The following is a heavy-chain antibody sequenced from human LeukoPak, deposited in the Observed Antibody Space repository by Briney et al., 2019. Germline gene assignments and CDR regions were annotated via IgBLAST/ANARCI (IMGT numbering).Heavy chain of an antibody. J-gene: IGHJ4*02. CDR2: MNPNTGDT. Sequence: ASVKVSCKASGYTFNGHDINWVRQATGQGLEWMGWMNPNTGDTGYAQKFQGRVTMTRNTSIDTAYMELSGLKSEDTAVYYCTRGSLSGSSRDYWGQGTLVTVSS. CDR1: GYTFNGHD. V-gene: IGHV1-8*01. D-gene: IGHD1-26*01. CDR3: TRGSLSGSSRDY.